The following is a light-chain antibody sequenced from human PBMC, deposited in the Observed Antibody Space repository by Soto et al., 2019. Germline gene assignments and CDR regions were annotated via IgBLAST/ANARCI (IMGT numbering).Light chain of an antibody. CDR3: CSYAGSSTFLV. J-gene: IGLJ2*01. CDR2: EVS. Sequence: QSVLTQPASVSGSPGQSITISCTGTSSDVGSYNLVSWYQQHPGKAPKLMIYEVSKRPSGVSNRFSGSKSGNTASLTISGRQAEDEADYYCCSYAGSSTFLVFGGGTKVTVL. CDR1: SSDVGSYNL. V-gene: IGLV2-23*02.